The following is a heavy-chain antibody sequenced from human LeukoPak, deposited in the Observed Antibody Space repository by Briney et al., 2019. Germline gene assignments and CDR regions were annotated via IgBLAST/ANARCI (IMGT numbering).Heavy chain of an antibody. D-gene: IGHD2-2*01. CDR2: INQSGST. CDR3: GRAGYCGSTSCFDPDREYFDY. J-gene: IGHJ4*02. CDR1: GGSFSGYY. V-gene: IGHV4-34*01. Sequence: SETLSLTCAVYGGSFSGYYWTWIRLPPGKGLEWIGEINQSGSTNFNPSLKSRVIISIDTSKNQFSLKLSSVTAADTAVYYCGRAGYCGSTSCFDPDREYFDYWGQGTLVTVSS.